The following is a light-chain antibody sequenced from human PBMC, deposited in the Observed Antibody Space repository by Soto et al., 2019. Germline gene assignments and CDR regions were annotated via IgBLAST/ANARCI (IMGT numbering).Light chain of an antibody. V-gene: IGKV3-15*01. CDR2: GAS. Sequence: EIVMTQSPATLSVSPGERATLSCRASQSVSSNLAWYQQKPGQAPRLLIYGASTRATGIPARFSGSGSGTEFTLTISSLQSEDFGTYYCQQYDNYPWTFGQGTKVEVK. CDR1: QSVSSN. J-gene: IGKJ1*01. CDR3: QQYDNYPWT.